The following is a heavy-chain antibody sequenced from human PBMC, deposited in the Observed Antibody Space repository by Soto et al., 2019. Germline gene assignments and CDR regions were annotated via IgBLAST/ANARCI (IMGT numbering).Heavy chain of an antibody. Sequence: QVQLVESGGGVVQPGRSLRLSCAASGFTFSSYGMHWVRQAPGKGLEWVAVIWYDGSNKYYADSVKGRFTISRDNSKTTLYLQMNSLRAEDTAVYYCAREVWSSWYFDYWGQGTLVTVSS. CDR2: IWYDGSNK. D-gene: IGHD6-13*01. V-gene: IGHV3-33*01. CDR1: GFTFSSYG. CDR3: AREVWSSWYFDY. J-gene: IGHJ4*02.